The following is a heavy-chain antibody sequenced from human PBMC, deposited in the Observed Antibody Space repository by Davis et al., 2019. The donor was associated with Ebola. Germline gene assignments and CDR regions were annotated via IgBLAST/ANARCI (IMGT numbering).Heavy chain of an antibody. J-gene: IGHJ4*02. CDR3: AKVGTVTLPLTG. V-gene: IGHV3-23*01. CDR1: GFTFSSYA. CDR2: ISGSGGST. D-gene: IGHD4-17*01. Sequence: GESLKISCAASGFTFSSYAMSWVRQAPGKGLEWVSAISGSGGSTYYADSVKGRFTISRDNSKNTLYLQMNSLRAEDTAVYYCAKVGTVTLPLTGWGQGTLVTVSS.